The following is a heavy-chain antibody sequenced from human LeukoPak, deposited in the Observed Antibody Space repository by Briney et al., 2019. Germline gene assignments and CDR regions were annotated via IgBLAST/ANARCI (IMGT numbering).Heavy chain of an antibody. D-gene: IGHD3-22*01. Sequence: GGSLRLSCTAPGFTFSGFWMSWVRQTPGKGLEWVANIKQDGSEKYYVDSVKGRFTISRDNAKNSLSLQMNSLRVEDTAVYYCTRDRPDDNAWAADSWGQGTLVTVS. J-gene: IGHJ4*02. CDR1: GFTFSGFW. CDR3: TRDRPDDNAWAADS. CDR2: IKQDGSEK. V-gene: IGHV3-7*01.